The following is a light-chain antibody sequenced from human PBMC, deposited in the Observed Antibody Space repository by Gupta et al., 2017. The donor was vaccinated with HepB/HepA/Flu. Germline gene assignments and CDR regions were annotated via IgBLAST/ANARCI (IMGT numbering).Light chain of an antibody. J-gene: IGLJ2*01. V-gene: IGLV3-21*03. CDR1: NIGGKS. CDR2: GDW. Sequence: SYVLSQPPSVSVAPGMTARIHCGGNNIGGKSVQWYQQKAGQAPALVVYGDWDRPSGIPERFSGSNSGNTATLTITRVEGGDEADYYCQVWDSSSEHVVFGGGTKLTVL. CDR3: QVWDSSSEHVV.